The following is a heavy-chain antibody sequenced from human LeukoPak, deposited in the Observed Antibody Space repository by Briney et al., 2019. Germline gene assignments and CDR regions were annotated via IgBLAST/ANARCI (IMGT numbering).Heavy chain of an antibody. CDR3: AREVGYGVFDY. V-gene: IGHV3-53*01. Sequence: GSLRLSCAASGLTDSGSYMNWVRQAPGKGLEWVAVIYTSGNAFYADSVKGRFTISRDNSKDTIYLQMNSVRVEDTAVYYCAREVGYGVFDYWGQGTLVTVSS. CDR2: IYTSGNA. D-gene: IGHD5-18*01. J-gene: IGHJ4*02. CDR1: GLTDSGSY.